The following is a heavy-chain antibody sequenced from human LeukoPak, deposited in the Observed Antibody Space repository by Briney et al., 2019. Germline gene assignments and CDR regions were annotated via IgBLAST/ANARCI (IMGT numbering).Heavy chain of an antibody. CDR3: ARDLVGATIGILDY. CDR2: IWYDGSNK. Sequence: PGRSLRLSCAASGFTFSSYGMHWVRQAPGKGLEWVAVIWYDGSNKYYADSVKGRFTISRDNSKNTLYLQMNSLRAEDTAVYHCARDLVGATIGILDYWGQGTLVTVSS. CDR1: GFTFSSYG. D-gene: IGHD1-26*01. J-gene: IGHJ4*02. V-gene: IGHV3-33*01.